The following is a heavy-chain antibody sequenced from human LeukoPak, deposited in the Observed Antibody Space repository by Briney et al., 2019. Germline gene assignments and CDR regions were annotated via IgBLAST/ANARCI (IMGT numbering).Heavy chain of an antibody. Sequence: GGSLRLSCAASGFTFSSYSMNWVRQAPGKGLEWVSSISSSSSYIYYADSVKGRFTISRDNAKNSLYLQMNSLRAEDTAVYYCAGGIQLWLSYAFDIWGQGTMVTVSS. CDR1: GFTFSSYS. V-gene: IGHV3-21*04. D-gene: IGHD5-18*01. J-gene: IGHJ3*02. CDR3: AGGIQLWLSYAFDI. CDR2: ISSSSSYI.